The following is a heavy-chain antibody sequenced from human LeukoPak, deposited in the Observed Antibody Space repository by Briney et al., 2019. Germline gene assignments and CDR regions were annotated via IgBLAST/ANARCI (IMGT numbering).Heavy chain of an antibody. CDR2: IYHSGST. D-gene: IGHD6-6*01. J-gene: IGHJ1*01. Sequence: SETLSLTCTVSGGSISTYYWNWIRQPPGKGLEWIGYIYHSGSTNYNPSLQSRVTISVDTSKNQFSLNLNSVTAADTAVYYCARGGAARLHFQNLGQGTLVTVSS. CDR1: GGSISTYY. CDR3: ARGGAARLHFQN. V-gene: IGHV4-59*01.